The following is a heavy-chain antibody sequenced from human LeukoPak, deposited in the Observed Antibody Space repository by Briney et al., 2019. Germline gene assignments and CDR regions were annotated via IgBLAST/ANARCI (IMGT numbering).Heavy chain of an antibody. J-gene: IGHJ4*02. CDR3: ARQHYYFDY. V-gene: IGHV4-59*08. CDR2: IFDSGNT. Sequence: SETLSVTFTGSGGSLRHYYWRWMRQPPGKRLEWIAYIFDSGNTIQTPSLKNRVNISLDPYKNQFCLRLRSVTAADTAVHYCARQHYYFDYWGQGTLVTVSS. CDR1: GGSLRHYY.